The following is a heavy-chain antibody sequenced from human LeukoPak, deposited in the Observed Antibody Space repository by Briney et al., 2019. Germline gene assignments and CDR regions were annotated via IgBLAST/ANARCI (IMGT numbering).Heavy chain of an antibody. CDR1: GFTFSSYE. V-gene: IGHV3-48*03. Sequence: PGRSLRLSCAASGFTFSSYEMNWVRQAPGKGLEWVSYISSSGSTIYYADSVKGRFTISRDNAKNSLYLQMNSLRAEDTAVYYCARDHCQERDCNHYCYYMDVWGKGTTVTVSS. D-gene: IGHD2-21*02. J-gene: IGHJ6*03. CDR2: ISSSGSTI. CDR3: ARDHCQERDCNHYCYYMDV.